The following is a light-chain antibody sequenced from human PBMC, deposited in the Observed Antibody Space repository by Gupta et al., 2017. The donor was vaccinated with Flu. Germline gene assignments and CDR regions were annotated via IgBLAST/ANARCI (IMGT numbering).Light chain of an antibody. CDR1: NVGSKN. Sequence: SYDLTQPLSVFVALVQLARITCGGNNVGSKNVHWYKQKPGHAPVLVIYRDSNRPSGIPERFSGTNSGNTATLTVTRVPAGDEADYYCQVWDSSTAAFGGGTKLTVL. CDR3: QVWDSSTAA. CDR2: RDS. J-gene: IGLJ2*01. V-gene: IGLV3-9*01.